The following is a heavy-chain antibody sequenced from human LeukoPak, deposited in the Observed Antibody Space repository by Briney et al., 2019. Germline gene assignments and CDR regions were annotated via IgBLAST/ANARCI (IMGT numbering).Heavy chain of an antibody. CDR1: GYSFTSYW. CDR3: ATPYGDYVHAFDI. Sequence: GESLKISCKGSGYSFTSYWIGWVRQMPGKGLEWMGIIYPGDSDTRYSPSFQGQVTISADKSISTAYPQWSSLKASDTAMYYCATPYGDYVHAFDIWGQGTMVTVSS. CDR2: IYPGDSDT. D-gene: IGHD4-17*01. V-gene: IGHV5-51*01. J-gene: IGHJ3*02.